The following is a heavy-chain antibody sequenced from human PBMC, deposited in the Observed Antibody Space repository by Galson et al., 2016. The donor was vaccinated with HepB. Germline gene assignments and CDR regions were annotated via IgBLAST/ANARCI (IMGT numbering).Heavy chain of an antibody. CDR2: ISYAGSNE. Sequence: FLRLSCAASGFTFSHYGMHWVRQAPGKGLEWVAVISYAGSNEYYGDVVKGRFTISRDNSRNTLFLLMNSLRAEDSALYYCAKDTTRHLYLWFGEGYNGMDVWGQGTTVAVSS. V-gene: IGHV3-30*18. D-gene: IGHD3-10*01. CDR3: AKDTTRHLYLWFGEGYNGMDV. CDR1: GFTFSHYG. J-gene: IGHJ6*02.